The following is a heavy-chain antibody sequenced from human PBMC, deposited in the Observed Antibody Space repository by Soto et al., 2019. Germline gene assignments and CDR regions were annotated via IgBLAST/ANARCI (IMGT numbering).Heavy chain of an antibody. CDR3: ARKVDYYGMDV. CDR1: GFSLSNARMG. V-gene: IGHV2-26*01. J-gene: IGHJ6*02. Sequence: QVTLKESGPVLVKPTETLTLTCTVSGFSLSNARMGVSWIRQPPGKALEWLAHIFSNDEKSYSTSLKSRPSISKDTSKSQVVLTMTNMDPVDTATYYCARKVDYYGMDVWGQGTTVTVSS. CDR2: IFSNDEK.